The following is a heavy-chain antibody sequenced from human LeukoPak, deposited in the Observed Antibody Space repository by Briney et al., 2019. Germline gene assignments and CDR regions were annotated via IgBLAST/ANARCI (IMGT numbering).Heavy chain of an antibody. CDR3: AKGTRSGTYYFDY. V-gene: IGHV3-23*01. J-gene: IGHJ4*02. Sequence: GGSLRLSCTASGFTFNNYAVTWVRQGPGKGLEWVSAISGSGGSTYYADSVKGRFTISRDNYKSTLYLQINSLRAEDTAEYYCAKGTRSGTYYFDYWGQGTLVTVSS. CDR2: ISGSGGST. D-gene: IGHD1-26*01. CDR1: GFTFNNYA.